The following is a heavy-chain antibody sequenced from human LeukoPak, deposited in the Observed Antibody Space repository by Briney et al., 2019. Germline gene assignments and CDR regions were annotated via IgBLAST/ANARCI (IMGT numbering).Heavy chain of an antibody. V-gene: IGHV1-18*01. CDR2: INTYNGNT. Sequence: ASVKVSCKASGYTFTCYGITWVRQAPGQGLEWMGWINTYNGNTNYVQKLQGRVTMTTDTSTSTAYMELRSLRSDDTAVYYCARNSHGYSSGWLQFNFDYWGQGTLVTVSS. D-gene: IGHD6-19*01. CDR3: ARNSHGYSSGWLQFNFDY. J-gene: IGHJ4*02. CDR1: GYTFTCYG.